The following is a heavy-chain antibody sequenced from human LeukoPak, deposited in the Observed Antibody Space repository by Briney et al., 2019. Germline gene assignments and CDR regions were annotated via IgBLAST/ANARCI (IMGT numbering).Heavy chain of an antibody. V-gene: IGHV1-69*01. CDR1: GGTFSSYA. J-gene: IGHJ5*02. Sequence: SVKVSCKASGGTFSSYAISWVRQAPGQGLEWMGGIITIFGSANSAQKFQGRVTLTADESTSTAYMELTSLRSEDTAVYYCARSVNWNDGFWFDPWGQGTLVTVSS. D-gene: IGHD1-20*01. CDR3: ARSVNWNDGFWFDP. CDR2: IITIFGSA.